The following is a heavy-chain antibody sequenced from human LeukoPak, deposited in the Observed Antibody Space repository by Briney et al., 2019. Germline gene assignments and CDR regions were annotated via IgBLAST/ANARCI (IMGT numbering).Heavy chain of an antibody. J-gene: IGHJ4*02. CDR1: GGSISSSNYY. Sequence: SETLSLTCTVSGGSISSSNYYWSWIRQPPGKGLEWIGDINHSGSTNYNPSLKSRVTISVDTSTNQFSLKLSSVTAADTAVYFCARLYAVVTRFFDYWGQGSLVTVSS. CDR2: INHSGST. CDR3: ARLYAVVTRFFDY. V-gene: IGHV4-61*05. D-gene: IGHD3-22*01.